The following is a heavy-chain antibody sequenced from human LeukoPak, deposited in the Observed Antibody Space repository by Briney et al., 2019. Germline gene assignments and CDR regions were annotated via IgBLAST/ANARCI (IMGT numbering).Heavy chain of an antibody. CDR2: IYYSGST. D-gene: IGHD3-22*01. Sequence: SETLSLTCTVSGGSVSSYYWSWIRQPPGKGLEWIGYIYYSGSTNYNPSLKSRGTISVDTSKNQFSLKLSSVTAADTAVYYCAREYYYDKYFDLWGRGTLVTVSS. J-gene: IGHJ2*01. CDR3: AREYYYDKYFDL. CDR1: GGSVSSYY. V-gene: IGHV4-59*02.